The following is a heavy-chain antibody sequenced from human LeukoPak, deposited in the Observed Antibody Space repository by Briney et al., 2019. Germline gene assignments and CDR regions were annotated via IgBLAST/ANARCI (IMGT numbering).Heavy chain of an antibody. CDR3: ARARDYGSGSL. CDR1: GGSISSSSYY. Sequence: SETLSLTCTVSGGSISSSSYYWGWIRQPPGKGLEWIGSIYYSGSTYYNPSLKSRVTISVDTSKNQFSLKLSSVTAADTAVYYCARARDYGSGSLWGQGTLVTVSS. V-gene: IGHV4-39*07. CDR2: IYYSGST. J-gene: IGHJ4*02. D-gene: IGHD3-10*01.